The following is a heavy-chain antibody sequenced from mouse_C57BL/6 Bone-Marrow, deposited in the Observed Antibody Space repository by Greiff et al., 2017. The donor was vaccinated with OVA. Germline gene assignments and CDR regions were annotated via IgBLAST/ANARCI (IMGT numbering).Heavy chain of an antibody. CDR2: IDPNSGGT. J-gene: IGHJ3*01. CDR3: ARTCGGWLLETWFAY. V-gene: IGHV1-72*01. CDR1: GYTFTSYW. Sequence: QVQLQQPGAELVKPGASVKLSCTASGYTFTSYWMHWVKQRPGRGLEWIGRIDPNSGGTKYNEKFKSKATLTVDKPSSTAYMQLSSLTSEDSAVYYCARTCGGWLLETWFAYWGQGTLVTVSA. D-gene: IGHD2-3*01.